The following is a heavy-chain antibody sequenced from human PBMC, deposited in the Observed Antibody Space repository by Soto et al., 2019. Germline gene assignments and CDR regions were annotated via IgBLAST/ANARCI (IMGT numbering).Heavy chain of an antibody. J-gene: IGHJ3*02. CDR2: ISGSGGST. D-gene: IGHD3-3*01. CDR1: GFTFSSYA. Sequence: EVQLLESGGGLVQPGGSLRLSCAASGFTFSSYAMSWVRQAPGKGLEWVSAISGSGGSTYYADSVKGRFTISRDNSKNTLYLQMNSLRAEDTAVYYCAKSGDDFWSGALPDNAFDICGQGTMVTVSS. CDR3: AKSGDDFWSGALPDNAFDI. V-gene: IGHV3-23*01.